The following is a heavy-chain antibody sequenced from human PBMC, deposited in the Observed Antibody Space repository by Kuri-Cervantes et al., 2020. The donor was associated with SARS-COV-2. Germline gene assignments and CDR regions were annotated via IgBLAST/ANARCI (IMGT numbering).Heavy chain of an antibody. V-gene: IGHV1-3*01. Sequence: ASVKVSCKASGYTFTSYAMHWVRQAPGQRLEWMGWINAGNGNTKYSQKFQGRVTITRDTSASTAYMELSSLRSEDTAVYYCARAGAKGGWYDWFDPWGPGTLVTVSS. CDR2: INAGNGNT. D-gene: IGHD6-19*01. CDR1: GYTFTSYA. CDR3: ARAGAKGGWYDWFDP. J-gene: IGHJ5*02.